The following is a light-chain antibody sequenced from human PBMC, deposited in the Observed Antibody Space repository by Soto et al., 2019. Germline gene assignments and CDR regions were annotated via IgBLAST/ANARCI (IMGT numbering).Light chain of an antibody. CDR2: DAS. V-gene: IGKV3-15*01. CDR1: QSVSSN. Sequence: EIVMTQSPATLSVSPGERATLSCRASQSVSSNLAWYQQRPGQAPRLLIYDASTRATGIPARFSGSVSGTEFALTISSLQSEDFVVYYCQQYNNWPRTFGQGTKV. J-gene: IGKJ1*01. CDR3: QQYNNWPRT.